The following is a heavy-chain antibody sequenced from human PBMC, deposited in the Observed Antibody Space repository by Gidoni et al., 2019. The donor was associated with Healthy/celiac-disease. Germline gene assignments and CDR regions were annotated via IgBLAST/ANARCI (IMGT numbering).Heavy chain of an antibody. D-gene: IGHD1-26*01. V-gene: IGHV3-30*18. CDR3: AKVAGVGATTMLDY. Sequence: QVQLVESGGGVVQPGRSLRLSCAASGLTFSSHGMHWVRQAPGKGLEWVAVISYDGSNKYYADSVKGRFTISRDNSKNTLYLQMNSLRAEDTAVYYCAKVAGVGATTMLDYWGQGTLVTVSS. CDR1: GLTFSSHG. CDR2: ISYDGSNK. J-gene: IGHJ4*02.